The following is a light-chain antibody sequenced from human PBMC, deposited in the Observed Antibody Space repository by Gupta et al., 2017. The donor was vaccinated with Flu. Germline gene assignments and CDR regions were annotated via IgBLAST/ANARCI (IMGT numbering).Light chain of an antibody. CDR1: SGSVSTGYY. V-gene: IGLV8-61*01. CDR3: VVYMGSGIWV. J-gene: IGLJ2*01. CDR2: TTN. Sequence: QTVVTQEPSLSVSPGGTVTLTCGLSSGSVSTGYYPSWYQQAPGQAPRPLIYTTNSRSSGVPDRFSGSIRGNKAALTITGAQADDESDYYCVVYMGSGIWVFGGGTKVTVL.